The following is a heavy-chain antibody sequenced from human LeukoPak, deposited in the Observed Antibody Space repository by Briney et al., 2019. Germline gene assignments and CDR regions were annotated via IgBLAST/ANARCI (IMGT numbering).Heavy chain of an antibody. J-gene: IGHJ4*02. CDR2: ISAYNGNT. Sequence: ASVTVSCKASGYTFTSYGISWVRQPPGQGLEWLGWISAYNGNTNYAQKLQGRVTMTTATSTSTAYMELRSLRSDDTAVYYCARDLKLWFRELLGYWGQGTLVTVSS. CDR3: ARDLKLWFRELLGY. V-gene: IGHV1-18*01. CDR1: GYTFTSYG. D-gene: IGHD3-10*01.